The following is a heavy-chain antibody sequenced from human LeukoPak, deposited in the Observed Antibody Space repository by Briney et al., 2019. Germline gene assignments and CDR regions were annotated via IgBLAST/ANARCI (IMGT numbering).Heavy chain of an antibody. J-gene: IGHJ4*02. CDR2: ISDSGGST. V-gene: IGHV3-23*01. Sequence: PGGSLRLSCAASGFTFSSYAMSWVRQAPGKGLEWVSAISDSGGSTYHADSVKGRFTISRDNSKNTLYLQMNSLRAEDTAVYYCAKDKQRVVAATYFDYWGQGTLVTVSS. CDR1: GFTFSSYA. CDR3: AKDKQRVVAATYFDY. D-gene: IGHD2-15*01.